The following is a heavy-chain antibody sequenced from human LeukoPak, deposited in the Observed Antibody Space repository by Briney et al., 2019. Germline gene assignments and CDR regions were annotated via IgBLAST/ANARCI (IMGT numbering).Heavy chain of an antibody. D-gene: IGHD3-10*01. CDR2: FYDDGST. J-gene: IGHJ4*02. Sequence: GGSLRLSCAASGFTFSSYEMNWVRQAPGKGLEWVSVFYDDGSTYYADSVKGRFSISRDHSKNTVYLQMNSLRAEDTAMYYCARAPGSGSFWFDYWGQGILVTVSS. V-gene: IGHV3-66*01. CDR3: ARAPGSGSFWFDY. CDR1: GFTFSSYE.